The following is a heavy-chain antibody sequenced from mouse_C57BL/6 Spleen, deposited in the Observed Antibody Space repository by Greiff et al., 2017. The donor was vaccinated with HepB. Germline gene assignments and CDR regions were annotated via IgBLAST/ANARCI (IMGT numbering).Heavy chain of an antibody. Sequence: EVKVVESEGGLVQPGSSMKLSCTASGFTFSDYYMAWVRQVPEKGLEWVANINYDGSSTYYLDSLKSRFIISRDNAKNILYLQMSSLKSEDTATYYCARVGLTAYYFDYWGQGTTLTVSS. D-gene: IGHD1-1*01. V-gene: IGHV5-16*01. CDR1: GFTFSDYY. CDR3: ARVGLTAYYFDY. J-gene: IGHJ2*01. CDR2: INYDGSST.